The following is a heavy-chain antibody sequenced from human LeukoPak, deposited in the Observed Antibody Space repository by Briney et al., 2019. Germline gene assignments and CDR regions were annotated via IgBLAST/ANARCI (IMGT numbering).Heavy chain of an antibody. V-gene: IGHV3-23*01. D-gene: IGHD3-10*01. CDR1: GFSFSRYA. J-gene: IGHJ6*02. CDR2: ISGSGGTT. CDR3: AGGSGRGMDV. Sequence: GGSLRLSCAASGFSFSRYAMSWVRQAPGKGLEWVSLISGSGGTTYYVDSVKGRFTISRDNSKNTLYLQMNSLRAEDTAVYYCAGGSGRGMDVWGQGTTVTVSS.